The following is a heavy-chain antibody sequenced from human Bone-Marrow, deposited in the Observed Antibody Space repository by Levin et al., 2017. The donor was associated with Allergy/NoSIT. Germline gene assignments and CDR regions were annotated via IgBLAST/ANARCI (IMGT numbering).Heavy chain of an antibody. J-gene: IGHJ5*02. V-gene: IGHV1-46*01. D-gene: IGHD6-13*01. CDR3: ARDFLYSSSWYENRFDP. Sequence: ASVKVSCRTFGYTFTSFYIHWVRQAPGQGPEWMGIIDPSGGSTRYAEKFQGRVSMTSDTSTSTAHMELRSLRSDDTAVYYCARDFLYSSSWYENRFDPWGQGTLVIVSS. CDR1: GYTFTSFY. CDR2: IDPSGGST.